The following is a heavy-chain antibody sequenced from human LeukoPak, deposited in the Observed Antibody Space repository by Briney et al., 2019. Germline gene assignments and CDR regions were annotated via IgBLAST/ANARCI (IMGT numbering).Heavy chain of an antibody. J-gene: IGHJ5*02. Sequence: PSETLSLTCTVSGYSISSGYYWGWIRQPPGKGLEWIGSIYHSGSTYYNPSLKSRVTISVDTSKNQFSLKLSSVTAADTAVYYCARGGDMGVRYFDWLSPNNWFDPWGQGTLVTVSS. CDR1: GYSISSGYY. CDR2: IYHSGST. CDR3: ARGGDMGVRYFDWLSPNNWFDP. V-gene: IGHV4-38-2*02. D-gene: IGHD3-9*01.